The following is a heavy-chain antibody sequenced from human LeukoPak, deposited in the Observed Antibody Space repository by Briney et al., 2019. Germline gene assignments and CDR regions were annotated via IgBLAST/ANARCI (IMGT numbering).Heavy chain of an antibody. Sequence: ASVKVSCKASGYTFTSYYMHWVRQAPGQGLEWMGIINPSGGSTSYAQKFQGRVTITRDTSASTAYMELSSLRSEDMGVYYCARGVWSRHSSSYYLDLWGRGTLVTVSS. V-gene: IGHV1-46*01. CDR2: INPSGGST. J-gene: IGHJ2*01. CDR3: ARGVWSRHSSSYYLDL. CDR1: GYTFTSYY. D-gene: IGHD6-6*01.